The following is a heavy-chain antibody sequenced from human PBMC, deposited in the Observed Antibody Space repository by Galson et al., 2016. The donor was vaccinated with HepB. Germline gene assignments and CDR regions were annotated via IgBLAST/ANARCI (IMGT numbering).Heavy chain of an antibody. CDR2: IWYDGSEK. J-gene: IGHJ4*02. V-gene: IGHV3-33*03. Sequence: SLRLSCAASGFTFSTYGMHWVRQAPGKGLEWVAVIWYDGSEKYYADSVKGRFTISRDNAKNSLYLQMNSLRAEDTALYYCAKGVGVVISSGYFDYWGQGTLVTVSS. CDR1: GFTFSTYG. CDR3: AKGVGVVISSGYFDY. D-gene: IGHD3-3*01.